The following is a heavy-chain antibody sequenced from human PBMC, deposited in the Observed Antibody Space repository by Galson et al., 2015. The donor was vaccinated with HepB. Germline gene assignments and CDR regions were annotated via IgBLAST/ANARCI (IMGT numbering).Heavy chain of an antibody. Sequence: SLRLSCAASGFTVNSNYMSWVRQAPGKGLEWVSVIYSGGNTYYADSVKGRFTISRDNSKNTLYLQMNSLRAEDTAVYYCARDDDSGSYYAYWGQGTLVTVSS. J-gene: IGHJ4*02. D-gene: IGHD1-26*01. CDR3: ARDDDSGSYYAY. CDR2: IYSGGNT. CDR1: GFTVNSNY. V-gene: IGHV3-53*01.